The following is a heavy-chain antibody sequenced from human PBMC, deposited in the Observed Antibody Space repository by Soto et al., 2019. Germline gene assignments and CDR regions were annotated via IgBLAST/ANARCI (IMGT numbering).Heavy chain of an antibody. J-gene: IGHJ4*02. Sequence: EVQLEESGGALVQPGGSLRLSCAASGFTFKTYNMNWVRQAPGKGLEWVSYIGTSGTPVYYADSVKGRFTISRDNAKNSLFLLMHSLRDEDTALYFCARDPSPDSSGWYYFDYWGQGTLVTVSS. CDR1: GFTFKTYN. CDR3: ARDPSPDSSGWYYFDY. CDR2: IGTSGTPV. V-gene: IGHV3-48*02. D-gene: IGHD6-19*01.